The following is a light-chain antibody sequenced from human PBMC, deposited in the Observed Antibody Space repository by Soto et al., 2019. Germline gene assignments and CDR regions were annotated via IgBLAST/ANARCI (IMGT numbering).Light chain of an antibody. CDR1: SSDVGGYNY. CDR3: SSYPGRNNWV. CDR2: AVT. V-gene: IGLV2-14*01. J-gene: IGLJ3*02. Sequence: QSALTQPASVSGSPGQSITISCTGTSSDVGGYNYVSWYQQHPGKAPKLMIYAVTNRPSGVSNRVSCSKSGDTPSLTISGVQAVDEADYYCSSYPGRNNWVFGGGTKLAVL.